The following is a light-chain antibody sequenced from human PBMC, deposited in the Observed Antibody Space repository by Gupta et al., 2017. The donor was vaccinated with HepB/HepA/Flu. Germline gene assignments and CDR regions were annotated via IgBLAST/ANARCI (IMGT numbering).Light chain of an antibody. CDR1: SSDVGGYNY. V-gene: IGLV2-14*03. J-gene: IGLJ3*02. Sequence: QSALTQPASVSGSPGQSITIACTGPSSDVGGYNYVSWYQQHPGKVPKLMIYDVSNRPSGISNRFSGSKSGNTASLTISGLQAEDEADYYGSSYRSGSTRVFGGGTKLTVL. CDR3: SSYRSGSTRV. CDR2: DVS.